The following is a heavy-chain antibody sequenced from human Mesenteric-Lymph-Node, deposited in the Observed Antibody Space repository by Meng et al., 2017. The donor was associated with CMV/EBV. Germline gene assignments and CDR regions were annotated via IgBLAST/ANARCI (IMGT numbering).Heavy chain of an antibody. CDR3: ARDSCSDGTCLDSFDV. CDR1: GFTFSSYS. D-gene: IGHD1-1*01. V-gene: IGHV4-59*01. CDR2: IYNIGRT. J-gene: IGHJ3*01. Sequence: GSLRLSCAASGFTFSSYSMNWVRQAPGKGLEWIGYIYNIGRTNYNSFLKSRVTFSIDTSKNRFSLRLSSLTAADTAVYYCARDSCSDGTCLDSFDVWGQGTMVTVSS.